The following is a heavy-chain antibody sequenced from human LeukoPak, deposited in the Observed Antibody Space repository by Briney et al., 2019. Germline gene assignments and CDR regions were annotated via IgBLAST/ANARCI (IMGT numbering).Heavy chain of an antibody. Sequence: GGSLRLSCAASGFTFSDYYVSWIRQAPGKGLEWVSYISSSSSYTNYADSVKGRFTISRDNAKNSLYLQMNSLRAEDTAVYYCARAQRYCSGGSCYFDYWGQGTLVTVSS. D-gene: IGHD2-15*01. CDR2: ISSSSSYT. V-gene: IGHV3-11*06. CDR3: ARAQRYCSGGSCYFDY. J-gene: IGHJ4*02. CDR1: GFTFSDYY.